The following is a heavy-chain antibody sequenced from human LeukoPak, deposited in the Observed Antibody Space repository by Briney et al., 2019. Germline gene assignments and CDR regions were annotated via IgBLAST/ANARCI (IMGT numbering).Heavy chain of an antibody. CDR3: ARGVGDSYYYYMDV. Sequence: PSETQSLTCAVYGGSFSDYYWSWIRQPPGKGLEWIGEINHSGSTNYNPSLNSRVTISVDTSKNQFSLRLSSVTAADTAVYYCARGVGDSYYYYMDVWGKGTTVTLSS. V-gene: IGHV4-34*01. J-gene: IGHJ6*03. CDR1: GGSFSDYY. D-gene: IGHD5-12*01. CDR2: INHSGST.